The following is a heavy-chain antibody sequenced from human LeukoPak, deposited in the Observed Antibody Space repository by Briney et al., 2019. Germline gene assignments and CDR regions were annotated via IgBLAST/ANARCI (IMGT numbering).Heavy chain of an antibody. Sequence: ASVKVSCKASGYTFTHYYMHWVRQAPGQGLEWMGWINPNSGGTNFAQKFQGRVTLTRDTSIRTAYMELSSLRHDDTAVYYWARVPAGSIGWYLERGQGALPTV. CDR2: INPNSGGT. D-gene: IGHD6-19*01. CDR1: GYTFTHYY. CDR3: ARVPAGSIGWYLE. V-gene: IGHV1-2*02. J-gene: IGHJ4*02.